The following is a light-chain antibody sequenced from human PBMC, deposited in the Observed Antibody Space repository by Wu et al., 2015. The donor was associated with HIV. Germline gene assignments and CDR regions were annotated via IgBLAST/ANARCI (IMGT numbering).Light chain of an antibody. V-gene: IGKV3-20*01. CDR3: QQYGSSPFT. J-gene: IGKJ4*01. CDR1: QSVSSSY. CDR2: GAS. Sequence: EIVVTQSPATLSLSPGETATLSCRVSQSVSSSYLAWYQQKPGQAPSLLIYGASSRATGIPDRFSGSGSGTDFTLTIRTLEPEDFAVYYCQQYGSSPFTFGGGTKVEIK.